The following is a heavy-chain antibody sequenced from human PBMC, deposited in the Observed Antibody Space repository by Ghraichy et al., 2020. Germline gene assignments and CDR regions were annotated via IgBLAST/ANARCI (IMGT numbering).Heavy chain of an antibody. CDR1: GFTFSSYS. CDR3: VSRLYCGGDCFLMGY. J-gene: IGHJ4*02. D-gene: IGHD2-21*02. V-gene: IGHV3-48*02. Sequence: LSLTCAASGFTFSSYSMNWVRQAPGKGLEWLSYISSRSSTIHYADSVKGRFTISRDNAKNSLYLQMNSLRDEDTALYYCVSRLYCGGDCFLMGYWGQGTRVTVSS. CDR2: ISSRSSTI.